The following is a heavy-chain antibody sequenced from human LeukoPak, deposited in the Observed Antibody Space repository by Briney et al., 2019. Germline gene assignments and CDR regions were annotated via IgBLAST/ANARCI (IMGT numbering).Heavy chain of an antibody. CDR3: ARGQYYYDSSGYQHSRDAFDI. CDR2: IDPNSGGT. J-gene: IGHJ3*02. V-gene: IGHV1-2*04. Sequence: ASVKVSCKASGYTFTGYYMHWVRQAPGQGLEWMGWIDPNSGGTNYAQKFQGWVTMTRDTSISTAYMELSRLRSDDTAVYYCARGQYYYDSSGYQHSRDAFDIWGQGTMVTVSS. CDR1: GYTFTGYY. D-gene: IGHD3-22*01.